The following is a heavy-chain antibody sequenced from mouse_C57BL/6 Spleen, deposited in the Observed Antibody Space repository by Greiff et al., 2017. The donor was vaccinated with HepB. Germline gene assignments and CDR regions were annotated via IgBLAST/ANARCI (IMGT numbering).Heavy chain of an antibody. CDR2: IYPGDGDT. Sequence: LQESGAELVKPGASVKISCKASGYAFSSYWMNWVKQRPGKGLEWIGQIYPGDGDTNYNGKFKGKATLTADKSSSTAYMQLSSLTSEDSAVYFCARSCGSSYDWYFDVWGTGTTVTVSS. J-gene: IGHJ1*03. D-gene: IGHD1-1*01. V-gene: IGHV1-80*01. CDR3: ARSCGSSYDWYFDV. CDR1: GYAFSSYW.